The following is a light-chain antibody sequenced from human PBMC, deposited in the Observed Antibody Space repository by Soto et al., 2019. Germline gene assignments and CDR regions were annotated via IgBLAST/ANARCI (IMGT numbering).Light chain of an antibody. CDR2: GAS. J-gene: IGKJ1*01. CDR3: QQYNNWPET. Sequence: EIVMTQSPATLSVSPGERATLSCRASQSVSSNLAWYQQKPGQAPRLLIYGASTRATGIPGRFSGSGSGTEFTLTISSLQSEDFAVYYGQQYNNWPETFGQGTKVEIK. V-gene: IGKV3-15*01. CDR1: QSVSSN.